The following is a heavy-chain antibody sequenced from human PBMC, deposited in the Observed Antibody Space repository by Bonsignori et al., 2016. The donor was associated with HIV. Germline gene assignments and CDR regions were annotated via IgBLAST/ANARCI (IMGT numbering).Heavy chain of an antibody. D-gene: IGHD2-2*01. CDR3: ARGGRYCSSTSCFAEYFQH. J-gene: IGHJ1*01. V-gene: IGHV4-61*02. Sequence: WIRQPPGKGLEWIGRIYTSGSTNYNPSLKSRVTISVDTSKNQFSLKLSSVTAADTAAYYCARGGRYCSSTSCFAEYFQHWGQGTLVTVSS. CDR2: IYTSGST.